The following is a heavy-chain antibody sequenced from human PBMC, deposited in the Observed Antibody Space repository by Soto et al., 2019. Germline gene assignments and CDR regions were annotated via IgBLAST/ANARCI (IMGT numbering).Heavy chain of an antibody. V-gene: IGHV4-30-4*01. J-gene: IGHJ4*02. CDR3: ARASHDSRTYYLDY. Sequence: QVQLQESGPGLVKPSQTLSLTCTVSGASISSGDYYWTWIRQPPGKGLEWIGSIYYSGSTYYNPALKRRVTLSVDPSNHPFSLKMSSVTAAAPARYFCARASHDSRTYYLDYWGQGTLVTGSS. CDR2: IYYSGST. D-gene: IGHD3-22*01. CDR1: GASISSGDYY.